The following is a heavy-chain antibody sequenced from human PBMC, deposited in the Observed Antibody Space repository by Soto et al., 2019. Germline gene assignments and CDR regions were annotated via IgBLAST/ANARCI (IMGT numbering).Heavy chain of an antibody. Sequence: GGSLRLSCAASGFTFSSYWMSWVRQAPGEGLEWVANIKQDGSEKYYVDSVKGRFTISRDNAKNSLYLQMNSPRAEDTAVYYCARTIWGSYRYYDYWGQGTLVTVSS. J-gene: IGHJ4*02. CDR2: IKQDGSEK. D-gene: IGHD3-16*02. V-gene: IGHV3-7*01. CDR3: ARTIWGSYRYYDY. CDR1: GFTFSSYW.